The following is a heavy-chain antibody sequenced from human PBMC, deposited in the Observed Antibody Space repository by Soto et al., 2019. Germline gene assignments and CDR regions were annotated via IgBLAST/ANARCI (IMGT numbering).Heavy chain of an antibody. CDR2: FYYSGST. V-gene: IGHV4-31*03. J-gene: IGHJ5*02. Sequence: QVQLQESGPGLVKPSQTLSLTCTVSGGSISTGGYYWNWIRQHPGKGLEWIGYFYYSGSTYYNPSLKSRVTIPVNTAKNQSPLKLSSVTAADTAVYYCARRVFPWGQGTLVTVSS. CDR1: GGSISTGGYY. CDR3: ARRVFP.